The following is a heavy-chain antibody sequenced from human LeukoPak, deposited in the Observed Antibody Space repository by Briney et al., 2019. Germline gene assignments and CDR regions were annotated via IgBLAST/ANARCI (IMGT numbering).Heavy chain of an antibody. V-gene: IGHV3-23*01. D-gene: IGHD3-22*01. Sequence: ASVKVSCKASGYTFTSYGISWVRQAPGKGLEWVSAISGSGGSTYYADSVKGRFTISRDNSKNTLYLQMNSLRAEDTAVYYCASDSSGYLYWFDPWGQGTLVTVSS. CDR3: ASDSSGYLYWFDP. J-gene: IGHJ5*02. CDR2: ISGSGGST. CDR1: GYTFTSYG.